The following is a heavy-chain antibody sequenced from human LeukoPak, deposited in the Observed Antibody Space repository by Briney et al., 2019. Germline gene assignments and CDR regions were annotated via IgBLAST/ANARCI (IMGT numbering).Heavy chain of an antibody. V-gene: IGHV3-48*01. D-gene: IGHD1-1*01. CDR3: ARVKGTYFDY. J-gene: IGHJ4*02. Sequence: GGSLRLSCTVSGFPLSSYSMNWFRQPPGKGLEWVAYISASGANIYYVDSVMGRFTVSRDNPQSSLFLQMNSPRAEDTAVYYCARVKGTYFDYWGQGALVTVSS. CDR1: GFPLSSYS. CDR2: ISASGANI.